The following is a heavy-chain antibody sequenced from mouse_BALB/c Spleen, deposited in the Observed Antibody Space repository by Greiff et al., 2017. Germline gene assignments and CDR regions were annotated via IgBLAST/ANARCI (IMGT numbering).Heavy chain of an antibody. V-gene: IGHV5-15*02. CDR1: GFTFSDYG. CDR2: ISNLAYSI. J-gene: IGHJ4*01. CDR3: ARGGYDVFYAMDY. Sequence: EVKLVESGGGLVQPGGSRKLSCAASGFTFSDYGMAWVRQAPGKGPEWVAFISNLAYSIYYADTVTGRFTISRENAKNTLYLEMSSLRSEDTAMYYCARGGYDVFYAMDYWGQGTSVTVSS. D-gene: IGHD2-14*01.